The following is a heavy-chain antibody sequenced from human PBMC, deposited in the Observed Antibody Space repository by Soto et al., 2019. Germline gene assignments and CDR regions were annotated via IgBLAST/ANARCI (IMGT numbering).Heavy chain of an antibody. CDR1: GYTFTSYG. Sequence: WASVKVSCKASGYTFTSYGIRWVRQAPGQGLEWMGWISAYNGNTNYAQKLQGRVTMTTDTSTSTAYMELRSLRSDDTAVYYCARAHYYDSSGYWDYYYYGMDVWGQGTTVTVSS. CDR2: ISAYNGNT. D-gene: IGHD3-22*01. V-gene: IGHV1-18*04. J-gene: IGHJ6*02. CDR3: ARAHYYDSSGYWDYYYYGMDV.